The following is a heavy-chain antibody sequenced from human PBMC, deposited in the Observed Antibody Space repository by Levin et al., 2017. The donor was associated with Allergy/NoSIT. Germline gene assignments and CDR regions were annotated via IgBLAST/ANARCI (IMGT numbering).Heavy chain of an antibody. Sequence: SQTLSLTCVISGDSVSSNSAAWNWLRQSPSRGLEWLGRTYYRSKWYNEYAVSVKSRITINPDTSKNQFSLRLNSVTPEDTAVYYCARTRGYLDCWGQGTLVTVSS. CDR2: TYYRSKWYN. CDR1: GDSVSSNSAA. J-gene: IGHJ4*02. D-gene: IGHD6-13*01. V-gene: IGHV6-1*01. CDR3: ARTRGYLDC.